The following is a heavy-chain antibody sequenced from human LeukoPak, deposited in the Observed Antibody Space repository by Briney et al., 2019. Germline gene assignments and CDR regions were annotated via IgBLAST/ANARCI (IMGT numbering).Heavy chain of an antibody. CDR3: ATCTMVRGVILLGFDN. CDR1: GYTFTSYG. D-gene: IGHD3-10*01. J-gene: IGHJ4*02. V-gene: IGHV1-18*04. Sequence: ASVKVSCKASGYTFTSYGISWVRQAPGQGLEWMGWISAYNGNTNYAQKLQGRVTMTTDTSMSTAYMELRSLRSDDTAVYYCATCTMVRGVILLGFDNWGQGTLVTVSS. CDR2: ISAYNGNT.